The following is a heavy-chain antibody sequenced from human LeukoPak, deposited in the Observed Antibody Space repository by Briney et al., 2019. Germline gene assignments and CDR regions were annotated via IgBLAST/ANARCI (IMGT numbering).Heavy chain of an antibody. V-gene: IGHV3-33*06. CDR1: GFTFSSYG. Sequence: PGRSLRLSCAASGFTFSSYGMHWVRQAPGKGLEWVAVIWYDGSNKYYADSVKGRFTISRDNSKNTLYLQMNSLRAEDTAVYYCAKDGGYSSYHYWGQGTLVTVSS. CDR2: IWYDGSNK. J-gene: IGHJ4*02. D-gene: IGHD6-19*01. CDR3: AKDGGYSSYHY.